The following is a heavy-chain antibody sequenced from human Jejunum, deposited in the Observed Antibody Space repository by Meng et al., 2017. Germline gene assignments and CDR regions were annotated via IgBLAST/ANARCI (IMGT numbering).Heavy chain of an antibody. D-gene: IGHD3-10*01. CDR2: IKQDGSEK. V-gene: IGHV3-7*01. CDR1: GFIFSSYW. Sequence: GGSLRLSCAASGFIFSSYWMSWVRQAPGKGLEWVANIKQDGSEKYYVDYVKGRFTISRDNTQNSLYLQMNSLPSEDTAVYYCVRDSLKDSSGNYIGKGDYWGQGMLVTGSS. J-gene: IGHJ4*02. CDR3: VRDSLKDSSGNYIGKGDY.